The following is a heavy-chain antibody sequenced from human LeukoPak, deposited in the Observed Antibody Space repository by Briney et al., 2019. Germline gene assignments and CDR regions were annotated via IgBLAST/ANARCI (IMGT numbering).Heavy chain of an antibody. D-gene: IGHD6-13*01. CDR1: GYSISSGYY. Sequence: PSETLSLTCAVSGYSISSGYYWGWIRQPPGKGLEWIGSIYHSGNTYYNPSLKSRVTISVDTSKNQFSLKLSSVTAADTAVYYCARVRLQHFDYWGQGTLVTVSS. V-gene: IGHV4-38-2*01. CDR2: IYHSGNT. CDR3: ARVRLQHFDY. J-gene: IGHJ4*02.